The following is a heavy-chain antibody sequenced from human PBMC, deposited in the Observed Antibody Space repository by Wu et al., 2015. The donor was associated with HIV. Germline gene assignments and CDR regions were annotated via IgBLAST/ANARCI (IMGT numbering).Heavy chain of an antibody. CDR3: ARVEELWFDP. V-gene: IGHV1-69*05. J-gene: IGHJ5*02. D-gene: IGHD1-26*01. CDR2: IIPIFGTA. Sequence: QVQLVQSGAEVKKPGASVKVSCKASGYTFTNYDISWVRQAPGQGLEWMGGIIPIFGTANYAQKFQGRVTITTDESTSTAYMELSSLRSEDTGLYYCARVEELWFDPWGQGTLGHRLL. CDR1: GYTFTNYD.